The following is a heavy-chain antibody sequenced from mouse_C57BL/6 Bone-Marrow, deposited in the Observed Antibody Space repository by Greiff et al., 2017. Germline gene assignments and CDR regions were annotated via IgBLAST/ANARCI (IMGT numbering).Heavy chain of an antibody. CDR1: GFTFSDYY. Sequence: EVQLVESGGGLVQPGGSLKLSCAASGFTFSDYYMYWVRQTPEKRLEWVAYISNGGGSTYYPDTVKGRFTISRDNAKNTLYLQMSRLKSEDTAMYYCARRASDGYPFAYWGQGTLVTVSA. D-gene: IGHD2-3*01. J-gene: IGHJ3*01. V-gene: IGHV5-12*01. CDR3: ARRASDGYPFAY. CDR2: ISNGGGST.